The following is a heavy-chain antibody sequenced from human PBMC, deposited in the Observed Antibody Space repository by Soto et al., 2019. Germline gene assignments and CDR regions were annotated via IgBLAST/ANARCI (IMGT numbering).Heavy chain of an antibody. Sequence: QVQLQQWGAGLLKPSETLSLTCAVYGGSFSGYYWSWIRQPPGKGLVWIGEINHSGSTNYNPSLKSRVTLSVDTSKNQFSLKLSSVTAADTAVYYCASIRTYYYYMDVWGKGTTVTVSS. V-gene: IGHV4-34*01. CDR3: ASIRTYYYYMDV. CDR2: INHSGST. D-gene: IGHD1-1*01. J-gene: IGHJ6*03. CDR1: GGSFSGYY.